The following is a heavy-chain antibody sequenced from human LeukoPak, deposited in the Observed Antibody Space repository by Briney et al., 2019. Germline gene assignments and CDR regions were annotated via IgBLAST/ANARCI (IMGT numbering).Heavy chain of an antibody. CDR3: ARGPLPGPPGRVHGDSSGYYYAVYFDY. Sequence: ASVKVSCKASGYTFTSYDINWVRQATGQGLEWMGWMNPNSGNTGYAQKFQGRVTMTRNTSISTAYMELSSLRSEDTAVYYCARGPLPGPPGRVHGDSSGYYYAVYFDYWGQGTLVTVSS. D-gene: IGHD3-22*01. CDR1: GYTFTSYD. CDR2: MNPNSGNT. V-gene: IGHV1-8*01. J-gene: IGHJ4*02.